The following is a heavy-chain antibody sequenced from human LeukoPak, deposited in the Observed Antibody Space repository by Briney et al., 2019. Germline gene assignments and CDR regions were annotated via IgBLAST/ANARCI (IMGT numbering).Heavy chain of an antibody. CDR3: ARGFSGDNDAFDM. Sequence: SETLSLTCAVSGGSISSGSYYWSWIRQPAGKGLEWIGRITSSGTTTYNPSLNSRVTISLDTSKNQFSLKLSSVTAADTAVYYCARGFSGDNDAFDMWDQGSMVTVSS. CDR1: GGSISSGSYY. D-gene: IGHD3-10*01. J-gene: IGHJ3*02. V-gene: IGHV4-61*02. CDR2: ITSSGTT.